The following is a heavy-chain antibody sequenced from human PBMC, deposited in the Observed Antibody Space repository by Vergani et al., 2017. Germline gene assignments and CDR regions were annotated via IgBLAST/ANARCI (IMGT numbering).Heavy chain of an antibody. J-gene: IGHJ4*02. D-gene: IGHD4-17*01. Sequence: EVQLLESGGDLVQPGGSLRLSCAASGFTFSSYAMSWVRQAPGKGLEWVSAISASGGSTFYPDSVKGRFTISRDNSKNTLSLQMNSLRAEDTAVYYCAKDATTVTTEFDYWGQGTLVTVSS. CDR2: ISASGGST. CDR3: AKDATTVTTEFDY. CDR1: GFTFSSYA. V-gene: IGHV3-23*01.